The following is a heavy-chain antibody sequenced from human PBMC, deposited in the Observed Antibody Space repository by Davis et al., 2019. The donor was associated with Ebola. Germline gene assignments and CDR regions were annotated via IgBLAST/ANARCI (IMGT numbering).Heavy chain of an antibody. D-gene: IGHD4-17*01. Sequence: MPSETLSLTCTVSGGSISSSSYYWGWIRQPPGKGLEWIGSIYYSGSTYYNPSLKSRVTISVDTSKNQFSLKLSSVTAADTAVYYCARLRAVTSDFDYWGQGILVTVSS. CDR2: IYYSGST. CDR1: GGSISSSSYY. J-gene: IGHJ4*02. CDR3: ARLRAVTSDFDY. V-gene: IGHV4-39*01.